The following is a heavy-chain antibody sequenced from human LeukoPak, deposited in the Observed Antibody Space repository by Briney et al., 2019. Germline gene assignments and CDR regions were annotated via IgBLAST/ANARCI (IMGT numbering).Heavy chain of an antibody. J-gene: IGHJ3*02. D-gene: IGHD3-22*01. CDR2: IYTSGRT. Sequence: PSETLSLTCTVSGGSISSYYWRRIRQRAGKGLEWIGRIYTSGRTHYKPALTSRVTLSLDTSKNQFSLTLSSVTAADTAVYYGARDNFPEWDYYDSSGYHDAFDIWGQGTMVTVSS. CDR1: GGSISSYY. V-gene: IGHV4-4*07. CDR3: ARDNFPEWDYYDSSGYHDAFDI.